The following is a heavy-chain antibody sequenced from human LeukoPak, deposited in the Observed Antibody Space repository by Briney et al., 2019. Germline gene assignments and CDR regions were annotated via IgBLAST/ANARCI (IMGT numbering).Heavy chain of an antibody. J-gene: IGHJ5*02. CDR3: ARDWPGGGFDP. D-gene: IGHD3-10*01. CDR2: ISSSSSYI. V-gene: IGHV3-21*01. CDR1: GFTFSSYS. Sequence: GGSLRLSCAASGFTFSSYSMNWVRQAPGKGLGWVSSISSSSSYIYYADSVKGRFTISRDNAKNSLYLQMNSLRAEDTAVYYCARDWPGGGFDPWGQGTLVTVSS.